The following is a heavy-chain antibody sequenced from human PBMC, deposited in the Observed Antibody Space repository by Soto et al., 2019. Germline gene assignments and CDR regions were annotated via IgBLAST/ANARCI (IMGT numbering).Heavy chain of an antibody. CDR1: GFALSTSGEG. J-gene: IGHJ5*02. Sequence: PTLVNPTQTLTLTCTFSGFALSTSGEGVGWIRQPPGKALEWLALIFWDDDKRYHSSLRSRLTITKATPKNQVVLTLTNMDPVDTATYYCAHRRDATVRVPAAISAWFDPWGQGTQVTVSS. V-gene: IGHV2-5*02. CDR2: IFWDDDK. D-gene: IGHD2-2*01. CDR3: AHRRDATVRVPAAISAWFDP.